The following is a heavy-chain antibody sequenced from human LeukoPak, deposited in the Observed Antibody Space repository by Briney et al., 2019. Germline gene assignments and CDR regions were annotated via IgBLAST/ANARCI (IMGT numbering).Heavy chain of an antibody. CDR2: ISGNGAGT. CDR1: GFIFSNYG. D-gene: IGHD6-13*01. V-gene: IGHV3-23*01. CDR3: AKMSSSWTYYYGMDV. Sequence: GGSLRLSCAASGFIFSNYGMAWVRQAPGKGLEWVSSISGNGAGTYYADSVKGRFTISRDNSKTTLYLQMHSLRVGDTAAYYCAKMSSSWTYYYGMDVWGQGTTVTVSS. J-gene: IGHJ6*02.